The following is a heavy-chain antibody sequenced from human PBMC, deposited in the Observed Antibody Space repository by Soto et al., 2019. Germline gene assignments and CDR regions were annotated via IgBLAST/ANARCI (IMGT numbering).Heavy chain of an antibody. V-gene: IGHV3-33*01. CDR2: IWYDGSNK. CDR1: GFTFSSYG. CDR3: AGNWDYYYGMDV. J-gene: IGHJ6*02. Sequence: QVQLVESGGGVVQPGRSLRLSWAASGFTFSSYGMHWVRQAPGKGLEWVAVIWYDGSNKYYADSVKGRFTISRDNSKNTLYLQMNSLRAEDTAVYYCAGNWDYYYGMDVWGQGTTVTVSS. D-gene: IGHD7-27*01.